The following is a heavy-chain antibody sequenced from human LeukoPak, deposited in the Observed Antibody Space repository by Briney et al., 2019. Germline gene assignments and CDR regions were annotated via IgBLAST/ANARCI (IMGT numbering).Heavy chain of an antibody. CDR2: IIPIFGTA. J-gene: IGHJ5*02. V-gene: IGHV1-69*13. Sequence: ASVKVSCKASGGTFSSYAISWVRQAPGQGLEWMGGIIPIFGTANYAQKFQGRVTITADESTSTAYMELSSLRFEDTAVYYCARYPDCGGDCYSHWFDPWGQGTLVTVSS. D-gene: IGHD2-21*02. CDR3: ARYPDCGGDCYSHWFDP. CDR1: GGTFSSYA.